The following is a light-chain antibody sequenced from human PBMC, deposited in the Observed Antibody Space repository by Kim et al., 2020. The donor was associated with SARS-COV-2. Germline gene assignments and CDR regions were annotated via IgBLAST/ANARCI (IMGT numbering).Light chain of an antibody. J-gene: IGKJ4*01. CDR3: QEYNNWPLLT. V-gene: IGKV3-15*01. CDR1: QSVSSN. CDR2: GAS. Sequence: SPGESATLSCRASQSVSSNLAWYQQKPGQAPRLLIYGASTRATGIPARFSGSGFGTEFTLTISSLQSEDFAFYYCQEYNNWPLLTFGGGTKVDIK.